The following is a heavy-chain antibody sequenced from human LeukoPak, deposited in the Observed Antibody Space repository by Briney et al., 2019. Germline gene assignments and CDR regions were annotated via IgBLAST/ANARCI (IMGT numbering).Heavy chain of an antibody. CDR1: GFTFSDYY. V-gene: IGHV3-11*06. CDR2: ISSSSSYT. CDR3: ARSDCSGGSCYSRWFDP. D-gene: IGHD2-15*01. Sequence: PGGSLRLSCAASGFTFSDYYMSWIRQAPGKGLEWVSYISSSSSYTNYADSVKGRSTISRDNAKNSLYLQMNSLRAEDTAVYYRARSDCSGGSCYSRWFDPWGQGTLVTVSS. J-gene: IGHJ5*02.